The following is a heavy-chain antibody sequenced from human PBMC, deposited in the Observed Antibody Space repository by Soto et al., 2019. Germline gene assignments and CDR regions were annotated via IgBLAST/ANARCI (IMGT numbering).Heavy chain of an antibody. CDR3: VRGLGNSDH. V-gene: IGHV3-74*03. Sequence: EVQLVESGGGLVQPGGSLRLSCVASEFTFSSYWMHWVRQVQGKEPVWVSFIDSYGRSTKYADSVRGRFTISRDNAKNTLYLLMKSLRVEDTAVYYCVRGLGNSDHWGQGTLVTVSS. CDR2: IDSYGRST. J-gene: IGHJ4*02. CDR1: EFTFSSYW.